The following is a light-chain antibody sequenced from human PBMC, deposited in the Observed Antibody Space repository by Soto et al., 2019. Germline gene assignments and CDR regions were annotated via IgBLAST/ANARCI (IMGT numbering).Light chain of an antibody. J-gene: IGKJ4*01. CDR1: QSVSSY. CDR2: DAS. V-gene: IGKV3-11*01. CDR3: QLRSNWPFT. Sequence: EIVLTQSPATLSLSPGERATLSCRASQSVSSYLAWYQQKPGQAPRLLIYDASNRATGIPARFRGSGSGTDLTLTISSLEPEDFAVYYCQLRSNWPFTFGGGTKVEIK.